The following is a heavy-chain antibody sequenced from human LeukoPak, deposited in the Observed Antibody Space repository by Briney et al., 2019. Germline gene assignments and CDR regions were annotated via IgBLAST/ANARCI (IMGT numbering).Heavy chain of an antibody. CDR3: AKDLDGGSGRYFSYWYFDL. CDR1: GGSISSGSYY. J-gene: IGHJ2*01. Sequence: PSQTLSLTCTVSGGSISSGSYYWSWIRQPAGKGLEWIGRIYTSGSTNYNPSLKSRVTISVDTSKNQFSLKLSSVTAADTAVYYCAKDLDGGSGRYFSYWYFDLWGRGTLVTVSS. V-gene: IGHV4-61*02. D-gene: IGHD1-26*01. CDR2: IYTSGST.